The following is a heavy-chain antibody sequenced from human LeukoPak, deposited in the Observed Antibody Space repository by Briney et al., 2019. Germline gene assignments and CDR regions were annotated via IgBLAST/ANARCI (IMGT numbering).Heavy chain of an antibody. CDR3: AKDARYCTTTSCYGIWLWHDY. Sequence: TGRSLRLSCAASGFTFSSYGMHWVRQAPGKGLEWVAVISYDGNNKYYADSVKGRFTISRDNSKNTLYLQMNSLRAEDTAVYYCAKDARYCTTTSCYGIWLWHDYWGQGTLVTVSS. D-gene: IGHD2-2*01. CDR1: GFTFSSYG. J-gene: IGHJ4*02. CDR2: ISYDGNNK. V-gene: IGHV3-30*18.